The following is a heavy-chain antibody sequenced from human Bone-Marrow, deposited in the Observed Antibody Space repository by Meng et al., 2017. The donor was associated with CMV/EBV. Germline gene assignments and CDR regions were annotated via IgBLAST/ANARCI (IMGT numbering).Heavy chain of an antibody. J-gene: IGHJ6*01. CDR1: GGSVSSGSYY. CDR3: AREVTMVRGVIYYYGMDV. Sequence: GSLRLSCTVSGGSVSSGSYYWSWIRQPPGKGLEWIGYIYYSGSTNYNPSLKSRVTISVDTSKNQFSLKLSSVTAADTAVYYCAREVTMVRGVIYYYGMDVWGQGTTVTGYS. CDR2: IYYSGST. V-gene: IGHV4-61*01. D-gene: IGHD3-10*01.